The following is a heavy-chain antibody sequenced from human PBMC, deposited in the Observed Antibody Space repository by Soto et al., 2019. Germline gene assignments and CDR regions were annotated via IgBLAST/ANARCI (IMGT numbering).Heavy chain of an antibody. V-gene: IGHV4-4*07. CDR2: IYTNGNT. Sequence: QVQLQESGPGLVKPSETLSLTCTVSGSSISSYYLSWIRQPAGKGLEWIGRIYTNGNTNYNPSLKSRHTMSVNTSKNQFSLKLRSVTAADTALYYCARDNLVSKGYGMDVWGQGTTVTVSS. CDR1: GSSISSYY. CDR3: ARDNLVSKGYGMDV. J-gene: IGHJ6*02. D-gene: IGHD5-12*01.